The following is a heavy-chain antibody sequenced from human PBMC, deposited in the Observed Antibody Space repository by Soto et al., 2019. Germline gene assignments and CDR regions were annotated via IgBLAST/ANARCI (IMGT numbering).Heavy chain of an antibody. D-gene: IGHD3-3*01. Sequence: GGSLRLSCAASGFTFSSYAMRWVRQAPGNGLEWVSAISGSAGSTYYADSVKGRFTISRDNSTNTLYLKMNSLRAEDTAVYYCVSPVGTNGVVTHRFDYWGQGALVTVSS. CDR2: ISGSAGST. CDR3: VSPVGTNGVVTHRFDY. CDR1: GFTFSSYA. J-gene: IGHJ4*02. V-gene: IGHV3-23*01.